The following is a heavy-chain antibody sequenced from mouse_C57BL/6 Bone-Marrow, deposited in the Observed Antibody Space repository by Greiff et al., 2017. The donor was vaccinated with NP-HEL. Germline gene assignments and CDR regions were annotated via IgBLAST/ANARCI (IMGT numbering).Heavy chain of an antibody. Sequence: VQLKESGAELVRPGASVKLSCTASGFNIKDDYMHWVKQRPEQGLEWIGWIDPENGDTEYASKFQGKATITADTSSNTAYLQLSSLTSEDTAVYYCTTPKFPEDYWGQGTTLTVSS. J-gene: IGHJ2*01. V-gene: IGHV14-4*01. CDR2: IDPENGDT. CDR1: GFNIKDDY. CDR3: TTPKFPEDY.